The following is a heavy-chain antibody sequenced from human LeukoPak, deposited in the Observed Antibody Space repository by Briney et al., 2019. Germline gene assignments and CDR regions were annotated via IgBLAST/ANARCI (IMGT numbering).Heavy chain of an antibody. V-gene: IGHV3-30-3*01. D-gene: IGHD6-13*01. Sequence: PGGSLRLSCAASGFTFSSYAMHWVRQAPGKGLEWVAVISYDGSNKYYADSVKGRFTISRDNSKNTLYLQMNSLRAEDTAVYYCANGAAGRGPLDYWGQGTLVTVSS. CDR3: ANGAAGRGPLDY. CDR2: ISYDGSNK. CDR1: GFTFSSYA. J-gene: IGHJ4*02.